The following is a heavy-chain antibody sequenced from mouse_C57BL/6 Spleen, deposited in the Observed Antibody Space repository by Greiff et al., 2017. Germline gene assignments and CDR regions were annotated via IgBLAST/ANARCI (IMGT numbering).Heavy chain of an antibody. CDR2: IDPETGGT. CDR3: TRCHKYYGSSPTWFAY. D-gene: IGHD1-1*01. CDR1: GYTFTDYE. Sequence: QVQLKQSGAELVRPGASVTLSCKASGYTFTDYEMHWVKQTPVHGLEWIGAIDPETGGTAYNQKFKGKAILTADKSSSTAYMELRSLTSEDSAVYYCTRCHKYYGSSPTWFAYWGQGTLVTVSA. J-gene: IGHJ3*01. V-gene: IGHV1-15*01.